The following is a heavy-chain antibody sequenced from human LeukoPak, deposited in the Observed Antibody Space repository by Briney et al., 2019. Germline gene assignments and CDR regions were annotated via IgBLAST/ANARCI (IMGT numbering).Heavy chain of an antibody. CDR1: GGSISSYY. CDR3: ARLDPTDYYDSSGPLGGFDP. D-gene: IGHD3-22*01. Sequence: SETLSLTCTVSGGSISSYYWNWIRQPPGKGLEWIGYIYYSGSTNYNPSLKSRVTISVDTSKNQFSLKLSSVTAADTAVYYCARLDPTDYYDSSGPLGGFDPWGQGTLVTVSS. CDR2: IYYSGST. J-gene: IGHJ5*02. V-gene: IGHV4-59*08.